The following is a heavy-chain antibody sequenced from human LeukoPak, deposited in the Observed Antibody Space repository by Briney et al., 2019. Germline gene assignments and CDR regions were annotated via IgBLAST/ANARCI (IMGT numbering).Heavy chain of an antibody. J-gene: IGHJ4*02. D-gene: IGHD1-26*01. CDR2: IHGEGTSS. CDR3: ARGGSPSVD. CDR1: GFTFSGSW. V-gene: IGHV3-74*01. Sequence: GGSLRLSCAASGFTFSGSWMHWVRQPPGKGLVWVSRIHGEGTSSNYADSVKGRSTISRDNAKNTLYLQMDSLRVEDTAVYYCARGGSPSVDWGQGTLVTVSS.